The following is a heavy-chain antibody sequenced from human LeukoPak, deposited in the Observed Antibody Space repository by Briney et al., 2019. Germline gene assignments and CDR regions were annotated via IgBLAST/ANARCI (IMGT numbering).Heavy chain of an antibody. Sequence: ETLSLTCTVSGGSISSFYWTWIRQPPGKGLEWIGYIYYDGNTNYNPSLRSRVTISVDTSKNQFSLKLSSVTAADTAVYYCARRTLNCSGGSCYRLFDYWGQGTLVTVSS. J-gene: IGHJ4*02. D-gene: IGHD2-15*01. CDR3: ARRTLNCSGGSCYRLFDY. V-gene: IGHV4-59*08. CDR1: GGSISSFY. CDR2: IYYDGNT.